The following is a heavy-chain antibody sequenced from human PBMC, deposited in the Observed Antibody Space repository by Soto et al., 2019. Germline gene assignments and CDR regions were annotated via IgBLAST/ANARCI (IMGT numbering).Heavy chain of an antibody. J-gene: IGHJ6*02. V-gene: IGHV1-18*01. CDR1: CYTFTRSG. CDR3: AREGVAPYYYYGMDV. Sequence: QVQLVQSGAEVKKPGASVKVSCKASCYTFTRSGISWVRQAPGQGLEWMGWISTYNGDTNYAQTFQGRVTMTTDTSTRTVHMEVRSLRSDDTAVYYCAREGVAPYYYYGMDVWGQGTPVTVSS. D-gene: IGHD5-12*01. CDR2: ISTYNGDT.